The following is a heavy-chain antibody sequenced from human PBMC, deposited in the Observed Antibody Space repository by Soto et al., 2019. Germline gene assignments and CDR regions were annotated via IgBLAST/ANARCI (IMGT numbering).Heavy chain of an antibody. CDR3: APPSTVAAAGYLRS. CDR1: GDLFNNYA. D-gene: IGHD6-13*01. Sequence: QVQLVQSGAEVKEPGSSVKVSCKATGDLFNNYAFNWVRQAPGQGLEWMGRISPLFSTTNYAQKFQGRVTIGADELTTIVNLKGGTWSLETTACNSCAPPSTVAAAGYLRSWGQGTRSPSPQ. J-gene: IGHJ5*02. CDR2: ISPLFSTT. V-gene: IGHV1-69*01.